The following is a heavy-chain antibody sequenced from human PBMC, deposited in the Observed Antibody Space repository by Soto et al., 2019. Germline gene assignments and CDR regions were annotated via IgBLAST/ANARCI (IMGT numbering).Heavy chain of an antibody. D-gene: IGHD5-12*01. V-gene: IGHV3-66*01. CDR1: RFAVSDNY. CDR3: ATRTITLPH. Sequence: DLVESGGGLVQPGGSLRLSCAASRFAVSDNYMSWVPQAPGKGLEFVSLIYSGGTTSYADSVKGRFTISRDNSKNTLYLQMNNLRAEDTAVYYCATRTITLPHWGQGTLVTVSS. CDR2: IYSGGTT. J-gene: IGHJ4*02.